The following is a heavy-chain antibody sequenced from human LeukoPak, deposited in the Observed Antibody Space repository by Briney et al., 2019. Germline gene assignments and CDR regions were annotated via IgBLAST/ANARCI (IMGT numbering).Heavy chain of an antibody. CDR2: ISSNGGSI. CDR1: GFTFSSYA. D-gene: IGHD3-3*01. Sequence: GGSLRLSCAASGFTFSSYAMHWVRQAPGKGLEYVSAISSNGGSIYYANSVKGRFTISRDNSKNTLYLQMGSLRAEDMAVYYCAREGDFWSGYPFDPWGQGTLVTVSS. CDR3: AREGDFWSGYPFDP. J-gene: IGHJ5*02. V-gene: IGHV3-64*01.